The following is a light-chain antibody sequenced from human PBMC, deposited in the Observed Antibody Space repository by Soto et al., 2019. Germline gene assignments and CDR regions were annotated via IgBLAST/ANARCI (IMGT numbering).Light chain of an antibody. CDR1: QSVSRN. J-gene: IGKJ3*01. V-gene: IGKV3-11*01. CDR3: QQRSNGLS. Sequence: EIVLTQSPAILSLSPGERATLSCRANQSVSRNLDWYQHKPGQTPRLLIYDASNMATGIPVRFSGSGSGTDFTLTISSLEPEDFAVYYCQQRSNGLSFGPGTKVDIK. CDR2: DAS.